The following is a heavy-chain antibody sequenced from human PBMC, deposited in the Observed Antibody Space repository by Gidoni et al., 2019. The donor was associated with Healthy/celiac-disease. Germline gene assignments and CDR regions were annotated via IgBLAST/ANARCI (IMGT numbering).Heavy chain of an antibody. CDR2: LYTRGSS. CDR1: GRSISSRSYY. CDR3: ASTEGHYDFWSGYYGYYDGMDV. D-gene: IGHD3-3*01. J-gene: IGHJ6*02. Sequence: VQLQESVPGLVQPSPNLSLTCAVSGRSISSRSYYWSWLRQPAGKRLELIGRLYTRGSSNYTTSINRRVTISVDTSKNQFSLKLSSVTAADTAVYYCASTEGHYDFWSGYYGYYDGMDVWGQGTTVTVSS. V-gene: IGHV4-61*02.